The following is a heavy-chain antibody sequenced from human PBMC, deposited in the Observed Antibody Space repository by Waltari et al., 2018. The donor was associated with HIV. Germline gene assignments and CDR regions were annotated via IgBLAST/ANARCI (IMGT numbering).Heavy chain of an antibody. D-gene: IGHD6-6*01. CDR1: GYTFTDYY. J-gene: IGHJ6*02. CDR3: ARDRHSNSRILGYYYGMDV. V-gene: IGHV1-2*02. Sequence: QVQLVQSGAEVKKPGASVKVSYKASGYTFTDYYMHWVRQAPGQGLEWMGWINPNSGGTNYAQKFQGRVTMTRDTSISTAYMELSRLRSDDTAVYYCARDRHSNSRILGYYYGMDVWGQGTTVTVSS. CDR2: INPNSGGT.